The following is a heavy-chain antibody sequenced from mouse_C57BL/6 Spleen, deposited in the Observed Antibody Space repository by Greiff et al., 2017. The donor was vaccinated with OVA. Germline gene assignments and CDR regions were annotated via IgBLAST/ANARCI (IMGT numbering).Heavy chain of an antibody. V-gene: IGHV5-9*01. J-gene: IGHJ2*01. Sequence: VQLKESGGGLVKPGGSLKLSCAASGFTFSSYTMSWVRQTPEKRLEWVATISGGGGNTYYPDSVKGRFTISRDNAKNTLYLQMSSLRSEDTALYYCARRDRYYFDYWGQGTTLTVSS. D-gene: IGHD3-3*01. CDR2: ISGGGGNT. CDR3: ARRDRYYFDY. CDR1: GFTFSSYT.